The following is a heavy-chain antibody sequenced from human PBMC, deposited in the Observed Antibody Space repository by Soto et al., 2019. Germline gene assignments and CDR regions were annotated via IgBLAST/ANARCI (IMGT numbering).Heavy chain of an antibody. V-gene: IGHV1-2*04. Sequence: QVQLVQSGAEVKKPGASVKVSCKASGYTIIGYYIHWVRQAPGQGLEWMGWINPNSGGAKYSQKFQAWVTITSDTSISTADMELSRLKSDDTAVYYCARSGGGYDLGDYWGQGTLVTVSS. CDR3: ARSGGGYDLGDY. CDR2: INPNSGGA. CDR1: GYTIIGYY. D-gene: IGHD5-12*01. J-gene: IGHJ4*02.